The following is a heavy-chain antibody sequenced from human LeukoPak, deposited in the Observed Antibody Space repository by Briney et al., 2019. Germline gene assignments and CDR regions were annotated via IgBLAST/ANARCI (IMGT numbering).Heavy chain of an antibody. D-gene: IGHD2-15*01. CDR3: ARHVARSWWFDP. V-gene: IGHV5-51*01. Sequence: GESLKISCRASGYSFTSFWIAWVRQMPGKGLEWMGIIYPGDSDTKYSPSFQGQVTISVDKSITTAYLQWSSLKASDTAMYYCARHVARSWWFDPWGQGTLVTVSS. CDR2: IYPGDSDT. J-gene: IGHJ5*02. CDR1: GYSFTSFW.